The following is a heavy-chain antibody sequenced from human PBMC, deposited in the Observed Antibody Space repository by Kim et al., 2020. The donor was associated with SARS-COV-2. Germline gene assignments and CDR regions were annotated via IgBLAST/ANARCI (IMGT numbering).Heavy chain of an antibody. D-gene: IGHD7-27*01. J-gene: IGHJ4*02. CDR2: GKT. V-gene: IGHV1-8*01. CDR3: ARGRRRLGGAFDY. Sequence: GKTGYAQKYQGRVTMTRNTSISTAYMELSSLRSEDTAVYYCARGRRRLGGAFDYWGQGTLVTVSS.